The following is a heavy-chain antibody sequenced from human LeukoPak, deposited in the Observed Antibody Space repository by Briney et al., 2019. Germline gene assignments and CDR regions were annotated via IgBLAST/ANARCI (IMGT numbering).Heavy chain of an antibody. CDR2: ISGSGGSQ. Sequence: PGGSLRLSCAASGFTFSSYAMSWVRQAPGKGLEWVSAISGSGGSQYYADSVKGRFTIYRDNSKNTLYLQMNSLRAEDTAVYYCAKLCSSTSCLGAFDIWGQGTMVTVSS. CDR1: GFTFSSYA. J-gene: IGHJ3*02. D-gene: IGHD2-2*01. CDR3: AKLCSSTSCLGAFDI. V-gene: IGHV3-23*01.